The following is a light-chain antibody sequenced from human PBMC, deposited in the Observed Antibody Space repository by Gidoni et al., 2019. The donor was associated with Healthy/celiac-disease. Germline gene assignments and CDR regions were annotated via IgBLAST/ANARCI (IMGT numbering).Light chain of an antibody. Sequence: EIVMTQSPATLSLSPGERATFSCMAIQSVSSNLAWYQQKPGQAPRLLIYGASTRDTGIPARFSGSGSGTEFTLTISSLQSEDFAVYYCQQYNNWPLAFGGGTKVEIK. V-gene: IGKV3-15*01. CDR2: GAS. CDR1: QSVSSN. CDR3: QQYNNWPLA. J-gene: IGKJ4*01.